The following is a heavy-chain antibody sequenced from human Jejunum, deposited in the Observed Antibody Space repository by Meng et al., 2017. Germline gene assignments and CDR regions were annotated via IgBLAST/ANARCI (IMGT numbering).Heavy chain of an antibody. CDR1: GDSFTDYY. CDR3: ATIQSSPHFFNY. Sequence: QLQLLQWGAGLLKPSETLSLTCTVYGDSFTDYYWNWIRQPPGKGLEWIGYIHHSGITYYNPSLRSRLLISVDTSKRQLSLTLNSVTAADTALYYCATIQSSPHFFNYWGQGTLVPSPQ. D-gene: IGHD6-6*01. CDR2: IHHSGIT. V-gene: IGHV4-34*01. J-gene: IGHJ4*02.